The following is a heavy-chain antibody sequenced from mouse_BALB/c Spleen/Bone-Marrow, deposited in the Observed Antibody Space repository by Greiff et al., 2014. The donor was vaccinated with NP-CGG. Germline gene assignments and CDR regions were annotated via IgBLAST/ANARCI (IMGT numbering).Heavy chain of an antibody. CDR2: INPDSSTI. V-gene: IGHV4-1*02. J-gene: IGHJ2*01. CDR3: ARQGYYGKGDY. D-gene: IGHD2-1*01. Sequence: VQLKESGGGLVQPGGSLKLSCAASGFDFSRYWMSWVRQAPEKGLEWIGEINPDSSTINYTPSLKDKFIISRDNAKNTLYLQMSKVRSEDTALYYCARQGYYGKGDYWGQGTTLTVSS. CDR1: GFDFSRYW.